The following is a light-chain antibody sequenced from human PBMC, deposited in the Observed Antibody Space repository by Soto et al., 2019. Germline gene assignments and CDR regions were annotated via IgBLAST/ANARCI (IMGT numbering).Light chain of an antibody. CDR1: QSVSSSY. CDR3: QQYGSSPRS. Sequence: EIVLTQSPGTLSLSPGEIATLSCSASQSVSSSYLAWYQQKPGQAPRLLIYGASSRATGIPDRFSGSGSGTDFTLTISRLEPEDFAVYYCQQYGSSPRSFGQGTRLEI. V-gene: IGKV3-20*01. J-gene: IGKJ5*01. CDR2: GAS.